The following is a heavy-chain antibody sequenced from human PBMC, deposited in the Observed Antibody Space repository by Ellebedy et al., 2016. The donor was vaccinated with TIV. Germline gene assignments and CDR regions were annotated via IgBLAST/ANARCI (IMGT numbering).Heavy chain of an antibody. J-gene: IGHJ4*02. Sequence: AASVKVSCKASGHTFTSDGFGWVRQAPGQGLEWMGWINTYNGNTNYAKSFHGRVTMTTDTSTNTAYLDLRSLRPDDTAVYYCARGITGPVDLGYWGQGTLVTVSS. CDR3: ARGITGPVDLGY. CDR2: INTYNGNT. D-gene: IGHD1-1*01. V-gene: IGHV1-18*04. CDR1: GHTFTSDG.